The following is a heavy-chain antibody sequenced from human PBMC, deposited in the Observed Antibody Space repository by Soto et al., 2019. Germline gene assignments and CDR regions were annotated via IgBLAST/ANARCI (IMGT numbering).Heavy chain of an antibody. Sequence: SETLSLTCTVSGDSISSNNNYWSWIRQPPGKGLEWIGEITHSGTTNYNPSLKSRVTISVDTSNNQFSLKLNSVTAADTAVYYCARGRGIVPFWYFDLWGRGTLVTVS. CDR2: ITHSGTT. CDR1: GDSISSNNNY. J-gene: IGHJ2*01. V-gene: IGHV4-39*07. D-gene: IGHD2-8*01. CDR3: ARGRGIVPFWYFDL.